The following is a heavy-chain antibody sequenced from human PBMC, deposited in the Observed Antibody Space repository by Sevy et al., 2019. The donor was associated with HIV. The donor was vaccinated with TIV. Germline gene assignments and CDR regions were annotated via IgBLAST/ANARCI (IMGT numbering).Heavy chain of an antibody. CDR3: ATTTDYYDSSGSPFDS. J-gene: IGHJ4*02. D-gene: IGHD3-22*01. Sequence: VSVKVSCKVSGYTLSQISMHWVRQAPGKGLEWMGSFDPEDGETIYAQKFQARVTMTEDTSTDTAYMELSSLRSDDTAVYYCATTTDYYDSSGSPFDSWGQGTLVTVSS. CDR1: GYTLSQIS. V-gene: IGHV1-24*01. CDR2: FDPEDGET.